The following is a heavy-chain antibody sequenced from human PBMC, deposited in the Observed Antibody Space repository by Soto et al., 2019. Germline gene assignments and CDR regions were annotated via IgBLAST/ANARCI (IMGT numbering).Heavy chain of an antibody. CDR2: INHRGST. J-gene: IGHJ6*03. CDR3: ARGVHNDYSLTGLNYDYYYRDV. CDR1: GGYLRGYY. Sequence: VPLQQWGAGLLKPSETLSLTCDVSGGYLRGYYWSWIRQPPGQGMEWIGVINHRGSTNYNPSLKRRVTISVDTSKNQFSMQPSSVTAAYTAVNYCARGVHNDYSLTGLNYDYYYRDVWGKGTTVTVSS. D-gene: IGHD3-9*01. V-gene: IGHV4-34*01.